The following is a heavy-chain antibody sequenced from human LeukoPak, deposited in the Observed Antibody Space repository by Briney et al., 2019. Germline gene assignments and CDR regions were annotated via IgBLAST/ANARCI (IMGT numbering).Heavy chain of an antibody. CDR2: IIPLFGTP. D-gene: IGHD3-10*01. J-gene: IGHJ4*02. V-gene: IGHV1-69*06. CDR1: GGAFSSYA. CDR3: AAMYTVREVIIGGDY. Sequence: SVKVSCKASGGAFSSYALSWVRQAPGQGLEWMGDIIPLFGTPNYAQKFQGRVTITADISTTTVYMDLNSLRSEDTAVYYCAAMYTVREVIIGGDYWGQGTLVTVSS.